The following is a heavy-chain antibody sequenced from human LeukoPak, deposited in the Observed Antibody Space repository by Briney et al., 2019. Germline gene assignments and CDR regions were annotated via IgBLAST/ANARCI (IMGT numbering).Heavy chain of an antibody. V-gene: IGHV3-30*03. J-gene: IGHJ6*02. Sequence: GRSLRLSCAASGFTFSSYGMHWVRQAPGKGLEWVAVISYDGSNKYYADSVKGRFTISRDNSKNTLYLQMNSLRAEDTAVYYCARALGPYYGMDVWGQGTTVTVSS. CDR2: ISYDGSNK. CDR3: ARALGPYYGMDV. CDR1: GFTFSSYG.